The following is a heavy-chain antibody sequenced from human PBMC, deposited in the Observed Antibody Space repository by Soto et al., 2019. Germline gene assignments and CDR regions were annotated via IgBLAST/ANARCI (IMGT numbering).Heavy chain of an antibody. CDR1: GYRFTRYW. J-gene: IGHJ5*02. Sequence: GHYLKLSCTGSGYRFTRYWISWELQMPGKGLEWMGRIDPSDSYTNYSPSFQGHVTISADKSISTAYLQWSSLKASDTAMYYCARHRASHDWVDPWGQGTLVTFS. CDR2: IDPSDSYT. CDR3: ARHRASHDWVDP. V-gene: IGHV5-10-1*01.